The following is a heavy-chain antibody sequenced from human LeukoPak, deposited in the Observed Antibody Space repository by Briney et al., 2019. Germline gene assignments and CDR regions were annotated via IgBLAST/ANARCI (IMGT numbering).Heavy chain of an antibody. CDR1: GFTFSSYW. Sequence: PGGSLRLSCAASGFTFSSYWMHWVRQAPGKGLVWVSRITSYADSVKGRFTISRDNAKNTLYLQMNSLTAEDTAVYYCARRGYYYGSGSDYWGQGTLVTVSS. V-gene: IGHV3-69-1*01. D-gene: IGHD3-10*01. CDR2: IT. CDR3: ARRGYYYGSGSDY. J-gene: IGHJ4*02.